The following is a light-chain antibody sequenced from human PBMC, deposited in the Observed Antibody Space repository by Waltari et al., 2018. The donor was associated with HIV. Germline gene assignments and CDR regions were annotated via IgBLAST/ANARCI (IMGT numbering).Light chain of an antibody. J-gene: IGKJ2*02. CDR3: QQYGSSPCT. CDR1: QIVSGDY. V-gene: IGKV3-20*01. CDR2: GAS. Sequence: EIVLTQSPATLSLSPGERATLSCRASQIVSGDYLAWYQQKPGQAPRLLIYGASTRATDVPERFSGSRSGTLFTLTINRLKPEDFAMYYCQQYGSSPCTFGRGTNLDIK.